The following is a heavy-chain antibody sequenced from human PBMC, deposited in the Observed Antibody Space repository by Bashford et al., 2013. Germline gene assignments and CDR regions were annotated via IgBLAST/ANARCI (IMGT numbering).Heavy chain of an antibody. CDR2: INPNSGGT. V-gene: IGHV1-2*02. CDR1: GYTFTGYY. CDR3: ARDQETIGTMDGLDV. J-gene: IGHJ6*02. D-gene: IGHD1-1*01. Sequence: ASVKVSCKASGYTFTGYYMHWVRQAPGQGLEWMGWINPNSGGTNYAQKLQGRVTMTTDTSTNTAYMELTSLRSDDTAIYYCARDQETIGTMDGLDVWGQGTTVTVSS.